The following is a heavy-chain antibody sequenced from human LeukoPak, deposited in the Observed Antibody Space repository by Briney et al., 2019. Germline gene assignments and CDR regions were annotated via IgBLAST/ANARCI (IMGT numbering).Heavy chain of an antibody. Sequence: GGSLRLSCAASGLTFSSYWMHWVRQAPGKGLVWVSRVNTDGSSTNYADSVKGRFTISRDNAKNTLYLQMNSLRAEDTAVYYCARDRYKFDPWGQGTLVTVSS. CDR1: GLTFSSYW. D-gene: IGHD3-16*02. CDR2: VNTDGSST. V-gene: IGHV3-74*01. CDR3: ARDRYKFDP. J-gene: IGHJ5*02.